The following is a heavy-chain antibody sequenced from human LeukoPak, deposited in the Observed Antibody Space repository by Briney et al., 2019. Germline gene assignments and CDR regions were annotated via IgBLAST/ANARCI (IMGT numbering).Heavy chain of an antibody. CDR1: GFPFSDYS. CDR3: ARDPACYGDYVAWFDP. D-gene: IGHD4-17*01. J-gene: IGHJ5*02. CDR2: ITTHTTI. Sequence: GGSLRLSCAASGFPFSDYSMSWIRQAPGKGLEWVSYITTHTTIYYADSVKGRFTISRDNAKNSLYLQMNSLRAEDTAVYYCARDPACYGDYVAWFDPWGQGTLVTVSS. V-gene: IGHV3-11*01.